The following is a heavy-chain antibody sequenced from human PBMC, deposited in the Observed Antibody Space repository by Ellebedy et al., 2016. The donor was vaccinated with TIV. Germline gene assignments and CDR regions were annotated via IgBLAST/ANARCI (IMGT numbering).Heavy chain of an antibody. D-gene: IGHD3-10*01. CDR3: ATASSITMVRGVIG. CDR1: GYTFTSYY. J-gene: IGHJ4*02. V-gene: IGHV1-46*04. CDR2: INPSGGST. Sequence: ASVKVSCKASGYTFTSYYMHWVRQAPGQGLEWMGIINPSGGSTSYAQKLQGRVTITADKSTSTAYMELSSLRSEDTAVYYCATASSITMVRGVIGWGQGTLVTVSS.